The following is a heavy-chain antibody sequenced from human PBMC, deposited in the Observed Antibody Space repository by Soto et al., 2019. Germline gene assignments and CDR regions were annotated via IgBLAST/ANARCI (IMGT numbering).Heavy chain of an antibody. CDR2: INPSGDRR. Sequence: ASAKVPGKAFGFSFSDYFMPWVRPAPGQGLEWMVIINPSGDRRNYAQKFQGRVTITRDTSTSTVYMDLSSLRYEDTAVYYCAIDNSQNSATPAASSWFHPWGQGTPVTVSS. CDR3: AIDNSQNSATPAASSWFHP. CDR1: GFSFSDYF. J-gene: IGHJ5*02. V-gene: IGHV1-46*01. D-gene: IGHD2-15*01.